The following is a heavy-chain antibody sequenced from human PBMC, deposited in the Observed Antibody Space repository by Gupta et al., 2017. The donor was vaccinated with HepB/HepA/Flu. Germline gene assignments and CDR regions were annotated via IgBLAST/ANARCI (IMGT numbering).Heavy chain of an antibody. V-gene: IGHV1-2*02. J-gene: IGHJ5*02. D-gene: IGHD2-21*02. CDR2: INPRSGVT. Sequence: QVQLVQSEAEVKKPGASVKVSCKASEYTFTAYYLHWVRQAPGQGLGWMGWINPRSGVTNYAQKFQGRVTMTRDSSIRTGYMELRRLTYDDTAIYYCARDVTGDNWFDPWGQGTLVTVSS. CDR3: ARDVTGDNWFDP. CDR1: EYTFTAYY.